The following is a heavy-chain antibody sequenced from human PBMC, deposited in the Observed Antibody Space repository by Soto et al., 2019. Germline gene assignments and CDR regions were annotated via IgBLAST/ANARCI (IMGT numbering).Heavy chain of an antibody. CDR3: ARVWSGFEYCSSTSCLNWFDP. CDR1: GGSISSYY. D-gene: IGHD2-2*01. J-gene: IGHJ5*02. Sequence: LSLTCTVSGGSISSYYWSWIRQPPGKGLEWIGYIYYSGSTNYNPSLKSRVTISVDTSKNQFSLKLSSVTAADTAVYYCARVWSGFEYCSSTSCLNWFDPWGQGTLVTVSS. V-gene: IGHV4-59*01. CDR2: IYYSGST.